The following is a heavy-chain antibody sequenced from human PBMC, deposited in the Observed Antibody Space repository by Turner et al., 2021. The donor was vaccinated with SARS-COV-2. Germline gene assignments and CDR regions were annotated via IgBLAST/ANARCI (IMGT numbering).Heavy chain of an antibody. V-gene: IGHV3-53*04. CDR3: ARGIWGDAFDI. CDR2: IYSGGST. J-gene: IGHJ3*02. D-gene: IGHD3-16*01. CDR1: GFTVSSNY. Sequence: VQLVESGGGLFQPGGSLRLSCAASGFTVSSNYMSWVRKAPGKGLEWVLVIYSGGSTFYADSVKGRFTISRHNSKNTLYLQMNSLRAEDKAGYLCARGIWGDAFDIWGQGTMVTVSS.